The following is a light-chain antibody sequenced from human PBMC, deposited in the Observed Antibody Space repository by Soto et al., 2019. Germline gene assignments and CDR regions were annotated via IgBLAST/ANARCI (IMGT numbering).Light chain of an antibody. CDR1: SSDIGAYNY. CDR3: CSYAGRYISWV. J-gene: IGLJ3*02. CDR2: DIS. V-gene: IGLV2-11*01. Sequence: QSALTQPRSVSGSPGQSVTISCTGSSSDIGAYNYVSWYQVHPGKAPQLIIYDISNRPSGVPDRFSGSKSGNTASLTISGLRAEDEADYHCCSYAGRYISWVFGGGTKVTVL.